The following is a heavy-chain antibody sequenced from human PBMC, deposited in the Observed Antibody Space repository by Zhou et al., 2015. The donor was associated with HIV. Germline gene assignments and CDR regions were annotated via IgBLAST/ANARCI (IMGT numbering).Heavy chain of an antibody. V-gene: IGHV1-18*01. CDR3: ARGDHLGGYDLASEGY. J-gene: IGHJ4*02. D-gene: IGHD5-12*01. CDR2: ISAYNGNT. Sequence: QVQLVQSGAEVKKPGASVKVSCKASGYTFTSYGFSWVRQAPGQGLEWLGWISAYNGNTNYAQRLQGRVTMTTDTSTTTAYMELRSLRSDDTAVYYCARGDHLGGYDLASEGYWGQGTLVTVSS. CDR1: GYTFTSYG.